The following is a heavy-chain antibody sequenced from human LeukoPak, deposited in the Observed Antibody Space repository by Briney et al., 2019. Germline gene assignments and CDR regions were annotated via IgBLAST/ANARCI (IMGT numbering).Heavy chain of an antibody. V-gene: IGHV1-18*01. Sequence: ASVKVSCKASGYTFTSYGISWVRQAPGQGLEWMGWISAYNGNTNYAQKLQGRVTMTTDTSTSTAYMELRSLRSDDTAVYYCARDRYCSSTSCYAYLNYYYGMDVWGQGTTVTVSS. J-gene: IGHJ6*02. CDR2: ISAYNGNT. CDR1: GYTFTSYG. D-gene: IGHD2-2*01. CDR3: ARDRYCSSTSCYAYLNYYYGMDV.